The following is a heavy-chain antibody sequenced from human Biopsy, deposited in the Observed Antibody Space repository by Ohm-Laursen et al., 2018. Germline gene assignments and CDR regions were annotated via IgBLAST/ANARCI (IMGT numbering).Heavy chain of an antibody. J-gene: IGHJ4*02. D-gene: IGHD2-15*01. Sequence: SDTLSLTCAVYGESFNGYYWSWIRQTPGKGLEWIGEINHSGRTNYNPSLKSRVTISVDTSKNQFSLNLSSATAADTAVFYCARHGSQGYCTGGSCVDYWGQGALVTVSS. CDR2: INHSGRT. CDR3: ARHGSQGYCTGGSCVDY. CDR1: GESFNGYY. V-gene: IGHV4-34*01.